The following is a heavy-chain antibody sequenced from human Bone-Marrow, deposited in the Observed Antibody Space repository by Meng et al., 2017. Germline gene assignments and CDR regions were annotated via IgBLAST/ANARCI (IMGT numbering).Heavy chain of an antibody. J-gene: IGHJ5*02. Sequence: QLQLQESVPGLVKPSETLSLTCTVSGGSISSSNYYWGWIRQPPGKGLEWIGSIYYSGSTYYNPSLKSRVTISVDTSKNKFSLKLSSVTAADTAVYYCARRPNWFDPWGQGTLVTVSS. CDR2: IYYSGST. V-gene: IGHV4-39*01. CDR1: GGSISSSNYY. CDR3: ARRPNWFDP.